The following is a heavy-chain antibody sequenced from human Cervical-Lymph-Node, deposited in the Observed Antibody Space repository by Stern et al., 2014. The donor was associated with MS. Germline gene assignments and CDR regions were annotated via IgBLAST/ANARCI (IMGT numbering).Heavy chain of an antibody. CDR2: ISSNGNTE. Sequence: QVQLVESGGGVVQPGRSLRLSCAASGFTFSNYGMHWVRQAPGKGLEWVAVISSNGNTEYYGGSVKGRFTISRDNSKNTLYLQMNSLRAEDTAVYYCGKERDSSAYYVVSEYWGQGTLVTVSS. CDR1: GFTFSNYG. J-gene: IGHJ4*02. D-gene: IGHD3-22*01. V-gene: IGHV3-30*18. CDR3: GKERDSSAYYVVSEY.